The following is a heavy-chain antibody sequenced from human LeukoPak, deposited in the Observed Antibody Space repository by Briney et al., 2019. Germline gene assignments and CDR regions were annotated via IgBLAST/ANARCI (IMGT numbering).Heavy chain of an antibody. CDR2: ISSSSSYI. V-gene: IGHV3-21*01. D-gene: IGHD6-19*01. CDR1: GFTFSSYS. CDR3: ARAATYSSGWPYYYYYMDV. J-gene: IGHJ6*03. Sequence: GGSLRLSCAASGFTFSSYSMNWVRQAPGKGLEWVSSISSSSSYIYYADSVKGRFTISRDNSKNTLYLQMNSLRAEDTAVYYCARAATYSSGWPYYYYYMDVWGKGTTVTVSS.